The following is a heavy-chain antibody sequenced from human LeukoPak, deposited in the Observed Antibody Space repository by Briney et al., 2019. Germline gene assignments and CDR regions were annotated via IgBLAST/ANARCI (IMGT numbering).Heavy chain of an antibody. CDR2: ISGSSTYI. Sequence: PGGSLRLSCATSGFTFSSYSMNWVRQAPGRGLEWVSFISGSSTYIYYADSVKGRFTISRDNTKSSLSLQMNSLRAEDTAVYWCTRDSQGSGIYSVDYWGQGTLVTVSS. D-gene: IGHD3-10*01. CDR1: GFTFSSYS. CDR3: TRDSQGSGIYSVDY. V-gene: IGHV3-21*04. J-gene: IGHJ4*02.